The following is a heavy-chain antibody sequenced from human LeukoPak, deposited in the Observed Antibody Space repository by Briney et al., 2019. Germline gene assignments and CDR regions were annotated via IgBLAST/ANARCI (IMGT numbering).Heavy chain of an antibody. Sequence: GGSLRLSCAASGFTFSNYAMDWVRQAPGKGLEWVSYISTRSTSTYYADSVRGRFTISRDNAKNSLYLQMNSLRAEDTAVYYCARDFSKVFDFWGQGILVTVSS. CDR2: ISTRSTST. J-gene: IGHJ4*02. D-gene: IGHD4-11*01. CDR3: ARDFSKVFDF. CDR1: GFTFSNYA. V-gene: IGHV3-48*04.